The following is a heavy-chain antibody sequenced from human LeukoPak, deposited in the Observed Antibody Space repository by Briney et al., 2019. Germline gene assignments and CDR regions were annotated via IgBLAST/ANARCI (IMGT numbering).Heavy chain of an antibody. D-gene: IGHD3-9*01. Sequence: SETLSLTCTVSGGSISSSSYYWGWIRQPPGKGLEWIGSIYYSGSTYYNPSLKSRVTISVDTSKNQFSLKLSSVTAADTAVYYCARHSGLLRYFDWPYFDYWGQGTLVTVSS. V-gene: IGHV4-39*01. CDR3: ARHSGLLRYFDWPYFDY. CDR2: IYYSGST. J-gene: IGHJ4*02. CDR1: GGSISSSSYY.